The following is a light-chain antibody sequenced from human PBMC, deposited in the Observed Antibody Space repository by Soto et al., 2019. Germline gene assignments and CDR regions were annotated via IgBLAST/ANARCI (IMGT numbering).Light chain of an antibody. CDR3: CSYAGTFYV. CDR2: DVT. V-gene: IGLV2-11*01. J-gene: IGLJ1*01. CDR1: SSDVGGYNY. Sequence: QSALTRPRSVSGSPGQSVTISCTGTSSDVGGYNYVSWYQQHPGKAPKLMIYDVTKRPSGVPDRLSGSKSGNTASLTISGLQAEDEADYYCCSYAGTFYVFGTGTKVTVL.